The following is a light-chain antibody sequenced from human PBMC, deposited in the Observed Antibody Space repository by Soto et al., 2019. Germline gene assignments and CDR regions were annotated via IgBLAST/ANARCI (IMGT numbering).Light chain of an antibody. Sequence: EIVLTQSPATLSVSPGERATLSYRASQRFGNTFAWYQQKPGQAPRLHIFATSTRATGVPARFSGSGSGKEFTLAISSLQSEDFAVYYCQQYGDWPLTVGGGAKVEIE. CDR1: QRFGNT. V-gene: IGKV3-15*01. J-gene: IGKJ4*01. CDR2: ATS. CDR3: QQYGDWPLT.